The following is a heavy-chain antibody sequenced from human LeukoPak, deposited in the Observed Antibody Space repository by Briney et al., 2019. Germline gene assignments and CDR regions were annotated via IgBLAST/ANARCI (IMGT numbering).Heavy chain of an antibody. D-gene: IGHD3-3*01. V-gene: IGHV3-23*01. CDR2: ISGTGDST. CDR1: GFTFSSYA. Sequence: GGSLRLSCAASGFTFSSYAMSWVRQAPGKGLEWVSAISGTGDSTYYADSVKRRFTISRDNAKNSLYLQMNSLRAEDTALYYCAKDIGAPDYDFWSGYSYCYYGMDVWGQGTTVTVSS. CDR3: AKDIGAPDYDFWSGYSYCYYGMDV. J-gene: IGHJ6*02.